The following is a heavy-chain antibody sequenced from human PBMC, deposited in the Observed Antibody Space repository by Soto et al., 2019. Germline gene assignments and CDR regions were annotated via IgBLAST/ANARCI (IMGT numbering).Heavy chain of an antibody. CDR3: ARESHGPFDY. V-gene: IGHV4-34*01. J-gene: IGHJ4*02. CDR1: GGSFSGYY. Sequence: QVQLQQWGAGLLKPSETLSLTCAVYGGSFSGYYWSWIRQHPGKGLEWIGEINHSGSTNYNPSLTRRVTISLYTSKPPSSLKLSAVPAPETAVYYCARESHGPFDYWGQGTLVPVSS. CDR2: INHSGST.